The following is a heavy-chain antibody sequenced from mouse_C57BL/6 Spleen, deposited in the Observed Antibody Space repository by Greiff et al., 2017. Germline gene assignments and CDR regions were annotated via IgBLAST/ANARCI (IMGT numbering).Heavy chain of an antibody. D-gene: IGHD2-1*01. J-gene: IGHJ4*01. V-gene: IGHV1-52*01. CDR1: GYTFTSYW. CDR2: IDPSDSET. Sequence: QVQLQQPGAELVRPGSSVKLSCKASGYTFTSYWMHWVKQRPIQGLEWIGNIDPSDSETHYNQKFKDKATLTVDKSSSTAYMQLSSLTSEDSAVYYCARFYGNEDAMDYWGQGTSVTVSS. CDR3: ARFYGNEDAMDY.